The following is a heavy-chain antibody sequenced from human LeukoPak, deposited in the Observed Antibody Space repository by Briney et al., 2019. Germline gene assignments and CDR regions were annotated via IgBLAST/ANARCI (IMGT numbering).Heavy chain of an antibody. Sequence: PGGSLRLSCTASGFTFGDYAMSWVRQAPGKGLEWVGFIRSKAYGGTTECAASVKGRFTISRDDSKSIAYLQMNSLKTEDTAVYYCTRDRIQGDYWGQGTLVTVSS. CDR1: GFTFGDYA. V-gene: IGHV3-49*04. CDR3: TRDRIQGDY. D-gene: IGHD5-18*01. J-gene: IGHJ4*02. CDR2: IRSKAYGGTT.